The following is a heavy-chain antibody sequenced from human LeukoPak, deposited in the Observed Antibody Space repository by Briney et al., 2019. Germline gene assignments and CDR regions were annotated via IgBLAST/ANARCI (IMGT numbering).Heavy chain of an antibody. D-gene: IGHD3-10*01. CDR1: GYTFTSYG. Sequence: ASVTVSCKASGYTFTSYGISWVRQAPGQGLEWMGWISAYNGNTNYAQKLQGRVTMTTDTSTSTAYMELRSLRSDDTAVYYCARDGGSWYYGSGSAPLDWGQGTLVTVSS. J-gene: IGHJ4*02. V-gene: IGHV1-18*04. CDR3: ARDGGSWYYGSGSAPLD. CDR2: ISAYNGNT.